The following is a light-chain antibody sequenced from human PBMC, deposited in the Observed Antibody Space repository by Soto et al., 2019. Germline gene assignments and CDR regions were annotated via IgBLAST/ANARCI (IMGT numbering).Light chain of an antibody. CDR2: TND. J-gene: IGLJ1*01. CDR3: AAWDDSLNGYV. Sequence: QPVLTQPPSASGTPGHRVTISCSGSSSNIGSNTVNWYQQLPGTAPKLLFYTNDQRPSGVPDRFSGSTSGTSASLAISGLQSEDAADYYCAAWDDSLNGYVFGTGTKVTVL. V-gene: IGLV1-44*01. CDR1: SSNIGSNT.